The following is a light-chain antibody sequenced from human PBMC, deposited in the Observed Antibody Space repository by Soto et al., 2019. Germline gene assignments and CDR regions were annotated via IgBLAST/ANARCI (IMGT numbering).Light chain of an antibody. CDR1: SSDVGGYNY. J-gene: IGLJ1*01. V-gene: IGLV2-14*01. CDR2: EVS. CDR3: SSYTSSSTFYV. Sequence: QSALTQPASVSGSPGQSTTISCTGTSSDVGGYNYVSWYQQHPGKAPKLMIYEVSNRPSGVSNRFSGSKSGNTASLTISGLQAEDEADYYCSSYTSSSTFYVFGTGTKLTVL.